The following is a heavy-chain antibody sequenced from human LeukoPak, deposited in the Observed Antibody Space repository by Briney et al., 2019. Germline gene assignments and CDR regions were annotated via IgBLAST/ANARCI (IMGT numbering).Heavy chain of an antibody. CDR3: ASHHYSDSTGMDDYFDY. J-gene: IGHJ4*02. CDR1: GFTYISYA. CDR2: ISGSGGST. D-gene: IGHD3-22*01. V-gene: IGHV3-23*01. Sequence: PGGSLRLSCAASGFTYISYAMSWVRQAPGKGMEWVSAISGSGGSTYYADSVKGRFTISRDNSKNTLYLQMNSLRAEDTAVYYCASHHYSDSTGMDDYFDYWGQGTLVTVSS.